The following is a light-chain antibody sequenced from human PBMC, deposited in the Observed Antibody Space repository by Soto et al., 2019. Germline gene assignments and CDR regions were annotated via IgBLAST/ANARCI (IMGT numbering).Light chain of an antibody. CDR1: ESVGSN. J-gene: IGKJ1*01. Sequence: EIVMTQSPATLSVSPGERATLSCRASESVGSNLAWYQQKPGQPPRLLIYDASMRETGVPPRFSGSGSGTEFTLTISNLQSEDFAIYFCQKFNKWPWTFGQGTKVDIK. V-gene: IGKV3-15*01. CDR3: QKFNKWPWT. CDR2: DAS.